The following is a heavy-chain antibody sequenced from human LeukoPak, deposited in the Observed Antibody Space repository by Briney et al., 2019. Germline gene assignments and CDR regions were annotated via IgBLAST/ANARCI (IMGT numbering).Heavy chain of an antibody. Sequence: PGGSLRLSCAASGFTFSTYSMSWVRQAPGKRLEWVSSISSSSSYIHYADSVKGRFTISRDNAQNSLYLQMNNLRVEDTAVYYCLGAFDFWGQGTMVTVSS. V-gene: IGHV3-21*01. CDR2: ISSSSSYI. CDR1: GFTFSTYS. CDR3: LGAFDF. J-gene: IGHJ3*01.